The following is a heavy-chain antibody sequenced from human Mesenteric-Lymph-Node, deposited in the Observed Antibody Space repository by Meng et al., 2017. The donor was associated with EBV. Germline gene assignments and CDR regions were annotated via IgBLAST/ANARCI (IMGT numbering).Heavy chain of an antibody. J-gene: IGHJ4*02. V-gene: IGHV4-39*01. CDR2: IYYRGST. CDR3: VSYDYGNYVSFDS. CDR1: GASISSGSYY. Sequence: QLQWQEPGPGLVEPSGTVSLTCTVSGASISSGSYYWGWIRQPPGKGLEWIGSIYYRGSTYYNPSLRSRVTISVDTSKNHFSLKLSSVTAADTAMYYCVSYDYGNYVSFDSWGQGILVTVSS. D-gene: IGHD4-11*01.